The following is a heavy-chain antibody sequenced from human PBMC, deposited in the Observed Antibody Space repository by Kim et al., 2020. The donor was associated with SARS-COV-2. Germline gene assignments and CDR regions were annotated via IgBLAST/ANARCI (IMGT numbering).Heavy chain of an antibody. Sequence: AESVKRRFTISRDNAKNSLHLQMNSLRAEDTAFYYCAKGVGSGIAAAGLDYWGQGTLVTVSS. V-gene: IGHV3-9*01. D-gene: IGHD6-13*01. J-gene: IGHJ4*02. CDR3: AKGVGSGIAAAGLDY.